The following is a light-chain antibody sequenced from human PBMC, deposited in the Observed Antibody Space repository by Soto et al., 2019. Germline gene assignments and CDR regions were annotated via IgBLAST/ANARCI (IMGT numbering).Light chain of an antibody. V-gene: IGLV2-14*01. Sequence: QSVLTQPASVSGSPGQSITISCTGTSSDVGGYNYVSWYQQHPGKAPKLMIYDVSNRPSGVSNRFSGSKSGNTASLTISGLQAEDEADYYCSSYTSSNTRYVVGTGTKVTV. J-gene: IGLJ1*01. CDR1: SSDVGGYNY. CDR3: SSYTSSNTRYV. CDR2: DVS.